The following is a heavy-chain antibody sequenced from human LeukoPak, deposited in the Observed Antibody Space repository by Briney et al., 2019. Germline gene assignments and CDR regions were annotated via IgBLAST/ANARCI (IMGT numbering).Heavy chain of an antibody. CDR1: GYTFTSYG. Sequence: WASVKFSRNASGYTFTSYGISWVRQAPGQGLEWMGWISAYNGNTNYAQKLQGRVTMTTDTSTSTAYMEPRSLRSDDTAVYYCARARQWLPTGGFDYWGQGTLVTVSS. CDR3: ARARQWLPTGGFDY. J-gene: IGHJ4*02. CDR2: ISAYNGNT. D-gene: IGHD6-19*01. V-gene: IGHV1-18*01.